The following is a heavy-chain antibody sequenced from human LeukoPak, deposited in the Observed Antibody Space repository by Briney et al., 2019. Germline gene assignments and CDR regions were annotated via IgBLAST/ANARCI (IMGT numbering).Heavy chain of an antibody. D-gene: IGHD6-19*01. V-gene: IGHV3-30*02. Sequence: GGSLRLSCVASEFSFASYDTHWVRQAPGKGLEWVTFIESDGSKEYYADSVKGRFTISRDNSMNTVNVQMNSLRPEDTAVYYCAKEGSGWYYLDYWGQGTVVTVSA. CDR1: EFSFASYD. CDR3: AKEGSGWYYLDY. CDR2: IESDGSKE. J-gene: IGHJ4*02.